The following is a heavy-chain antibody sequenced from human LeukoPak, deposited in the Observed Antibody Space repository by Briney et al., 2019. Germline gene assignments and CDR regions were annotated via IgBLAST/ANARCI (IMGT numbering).Heavy chain of an antibody. D-gene: IGHD6-13*01. CDR2: IKPDGSVG. CDR1: GFTFSSYW. Sequence: GGSLRLSCAAYGFTFSSYWMTWVRQAPGKGLEWVANIKPDGSVGYYVDSVRGRFIISRDNAGNSLYLQMNSLRVEDTAVYYCTQNLVAAAGDHWGQGTLLIVSS. J-gene: IGHJ4*02. CDR3: TQNLVAAAGDH. V-gene: IGHV3-7*01.